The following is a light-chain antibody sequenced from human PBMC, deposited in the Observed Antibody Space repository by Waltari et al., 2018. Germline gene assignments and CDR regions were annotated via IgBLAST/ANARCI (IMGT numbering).Light chain of an antibody. CDR2: RDF. Sequence: YELTQQPSVSVSSGQTAEISCSGDKLVDKNVYWYHQKPGKSPVLVIYRDFKRPSGIPERFSGSNSGSTATLTISGTRPMDEAEYFCQTWDRRTVVFGGGTRLTVL. CDR3: QTWDRRTVV. V-gene: IGLV3-1*01. CDR1: KLVDKN. J-gene: IGLJ2*01.